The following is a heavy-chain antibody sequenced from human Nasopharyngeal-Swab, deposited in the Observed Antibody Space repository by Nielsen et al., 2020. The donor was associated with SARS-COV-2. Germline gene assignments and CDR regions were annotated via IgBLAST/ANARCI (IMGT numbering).Heavy chain of an antibody. D-gene: IGHD3-16*01. Sequence: EDLKISCQGSGYSFTSYWIGWVRQMPGKGLGWMGIIYPGDSDTRYSPSFQGQVTISADKSINTAHLQLSSLQASDTAMYYCARQLPILFWGSSLDAFDIWGQGTMVTVSS. CDR1: GYSFTSYW. CDR2: IYPGDSDT. CDR3: ARQLPILFWGSSLDAFDI. J-gene: IGHJ3*02. V-gene: IGHV5-51*01.